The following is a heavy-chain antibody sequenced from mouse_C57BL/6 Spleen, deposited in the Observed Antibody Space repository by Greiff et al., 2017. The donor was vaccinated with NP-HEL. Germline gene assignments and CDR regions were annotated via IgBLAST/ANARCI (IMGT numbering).Heavy chain of an antibody. CDR1: GYTFTSYW. J-gene: IGHJ4*01. CDR2: IDPSDSYT. V-gene: IGHV1-50*01. Sequence: QVQLQQPGAELVKPGASVKLSCKASGYTFTSYWMQWVKQRPGQGLEWIGEIDPSDSYTNYNQKFKGKATLTVDTSSSTAYMQLSSLTSEDSAVYYCANCGSSYDYAMDYWGQGTSVTVSS. D-gene: IGHD1-1*01. CDR3: ANCGSSYDYAMDY.